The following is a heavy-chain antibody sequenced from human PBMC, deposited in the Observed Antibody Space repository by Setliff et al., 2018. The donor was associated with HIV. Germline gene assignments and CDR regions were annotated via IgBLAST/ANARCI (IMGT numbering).Heavy chain of an antibody. D-gene: IGHD2-2*02. J-gene: IGHJ4*02. CDR1: GGSFSGYY. V-gene: IGHV4-34*01. CDR2: ISHTGST. CDR3: ARDKRYRFPFDS. Sequence: SETLSLTCAVYGGSFSGYYWSWIRQPPEMGLEWIAEISHTGSTKYNPSLGSRVTISLATSKNQFSLSLRSLSAADTAVYYCARDKRYRFPFDSWGQGTLVTVSS.